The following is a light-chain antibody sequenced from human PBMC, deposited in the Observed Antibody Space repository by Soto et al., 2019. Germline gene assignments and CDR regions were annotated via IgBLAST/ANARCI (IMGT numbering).Light chain of an antibody. CDR2: GAS. CDR1: QNINSD. J-gene: IGKJ5*01. V-gene: IGKV3D-15*01. Sequence: IVMTDSPSTLSVSPLESATLSFMSSQNINSDLAWYVQKPGQAPRRVIYGASTWGTDVPPRFTGSGSGTEFTLTISGLQSEDFAVYYCQQYNSWPITFGQGTRLEIK. CDR3: QQYNSWPIT.